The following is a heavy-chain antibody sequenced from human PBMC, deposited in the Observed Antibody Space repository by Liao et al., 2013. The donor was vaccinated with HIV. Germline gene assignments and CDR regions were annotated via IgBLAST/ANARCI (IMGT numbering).Heavy chain of an antibody. D-gene: IGHD5-24*01. CDR1: GGSISSDY. Sequence: QVQLQESGPGLVKPSETLSLTCTVSGGSISSDYWTWIRQPPGKGLEWIGYIYYTGSTNYNPSFKSRLTILVDTSKKQFSLRLTSVSAADTAIYYCARWFGNNYGVDSWGQGTLVIVSS. CDR2: IYYTGST. V-gene: IGHV4-59*01. J-gene: IGHJ4*02. CDR3: ARWFGNNYGVDS.